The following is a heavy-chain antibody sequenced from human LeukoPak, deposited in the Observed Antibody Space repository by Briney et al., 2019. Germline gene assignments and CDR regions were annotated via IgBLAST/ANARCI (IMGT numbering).Heavy chain of an antibody. V-gene: IGHV1-2*02. CDR1: GYTFTGYY. CDR2: INPNSGGT. J-gene: IGHJ5*02. CDR3: ARPNNYYDSSGYYYRGYNWFDP. Sequence: ASVKVSCKASGYTFTGYYMHWVRQAPGQGLEWMGWINPNSGGTNYAQKFQGRVTMTRDTSISTAYMELSRLRSDDTAVYYCARPNNYYDSSGYYYRGYNWFDPWGQGTLVTVSS. D-gene: IGHD3-22*01.